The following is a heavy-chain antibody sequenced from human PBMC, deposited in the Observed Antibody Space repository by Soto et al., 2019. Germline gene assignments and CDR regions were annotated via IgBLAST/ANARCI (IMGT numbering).Heavy chain of an antibody. V-gene: IGHV2-5*02. Sequence: QIKLKESAPTRVKPTQTLTLTCTFSGFSLTSRPMGVGWIRQPPGKALEWLAFIYWDDDKRYSPSLRSRLTITKDTSGNQVVLTMTNMDPVDTATYYCAHRLSGYNWDGGYFDYWGQGALVTVSS. CDR1: GFSLTSRPMG. D-gene: IGHD1-1*01. J-gene: IGHJ4*02. CDR2: IYWDDDK. CDR3: AHRLSGYNWDGGYFDY.